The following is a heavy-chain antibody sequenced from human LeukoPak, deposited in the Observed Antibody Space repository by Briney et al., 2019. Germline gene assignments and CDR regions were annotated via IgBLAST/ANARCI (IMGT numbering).Heavy chain of an antibody. D-gene: IGHD3-10*01. CDR2: IYPGDSDT. J-gene: IGHJ4*02. CDR1: GYSLTSYW. Sequence: GESLKISCKGSGYSLTSYWLAWVRQMPGKGLEWKGIIYPGDSDTRYSPSFQGQVTISADKTIGTAYLQWSSLRASDTAVYYCARLGLVRGVLDYWGQGTLVTVSS. V-gene: IGHV5-51*01. CDR3: ARLGLVRGVLDY.